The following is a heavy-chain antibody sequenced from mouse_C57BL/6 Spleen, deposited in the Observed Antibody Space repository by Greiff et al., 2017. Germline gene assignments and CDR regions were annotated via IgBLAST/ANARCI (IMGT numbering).Heavy chain of an antibody. CDR3: ARSLSTG. Sequence: QVQLQQPGAELVKPGASVKLSCKASGYTFTSYWMQWVKQRPGQGLEWIGEIHPSDSYTNYNQKFKGKATLTVDTSSSTAYMQLSSLTSEDSAVYYCARSLSTGWGQGTTLTVSS. CDR1: GYTFTSYW. V-gene: IGHV1-50*01. J-gene: IGHJ2*01. D-gene: IGHD1-1*01. CDR2: IHPSDSYT.